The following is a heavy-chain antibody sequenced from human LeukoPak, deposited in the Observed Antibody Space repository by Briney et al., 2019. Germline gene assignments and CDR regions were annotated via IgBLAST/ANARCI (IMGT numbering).Heavy chain of an antibody. CDR2: ICYSGTT. D-gene: IGHD3-10*01. CDR1: GASISSGGYC. J-gene: IGHJ5*02. Sequence: SETLSLTCTVSGASISSGGYCWSWIRQHPGKGLEWIGYICYSGTTYYNPSLKSRVTISVDMSENQFSLKLSSVTAADTAVYYCANYGAGTYRFDPWGQGTLVTVSS. CDR3: ANYGAGTYRFDP. V-gene: IGHV4-31*03.